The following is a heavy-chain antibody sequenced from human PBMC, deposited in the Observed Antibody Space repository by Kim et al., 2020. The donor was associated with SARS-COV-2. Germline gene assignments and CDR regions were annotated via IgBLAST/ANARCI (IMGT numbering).Heavy chain of an antibody. D-gene: IGHD3-22*01. V-gene: IGHV3-49*02. J-gene: IGHJ4*02. CDR3: TRSNGADYYDSSGYFSFDY. Sequence: GRFTISRDDSKSIAYLQMNSLKTEDTAVYYCTRSNGADYYDSSGYFSFDYWGQGTLVTVSS.